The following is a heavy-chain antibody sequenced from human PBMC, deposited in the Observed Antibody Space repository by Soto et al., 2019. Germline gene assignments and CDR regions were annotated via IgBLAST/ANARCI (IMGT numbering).Heavy chain of an antibody. CDR3: ARDGFASCRGDCYPGGYIDL. CDR2: IKQDGSEK. CDR1: GFTFSSRW. Sequence: EVQLVESGGGLVQPGGSLRLSCAASGFTFSSRWMSWVRQAPGKGLEWVANIKQDGSEKYYVDSVKGRFTISRDNAKNSLYLQMNSLRAEDTAVYYCARDGFASCRGDCYPGGYIDLWGRGTLVTVSS. J-gene: IGHJ2*01. V-gene: IGHV3-7*01. D-gene: IGHD2-21*02.